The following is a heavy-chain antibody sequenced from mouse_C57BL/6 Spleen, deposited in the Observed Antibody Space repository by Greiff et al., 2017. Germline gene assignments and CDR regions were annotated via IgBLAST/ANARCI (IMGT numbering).Heavy chain of an antibody. V-gene: IGHV1-72*01. Sequence: VQLQQSGAELVKPGASVKLSCKASGYTFTSYWMHWVQQRPGRGLEWIGRIDPNSGGTKYNEKFKSKATLTVDKATSTAYMQLSSLTSEDSAVYYCARSPGRRTVAGYFDYWGQGTTLTGSS. CDR2: IDPNSGGT. CDR1: GYTFTSYW. J-gene: IGHJ2*01. D-gene: IGHD1-1*01. CDR3: ARSPGRRTVAGYFDY.